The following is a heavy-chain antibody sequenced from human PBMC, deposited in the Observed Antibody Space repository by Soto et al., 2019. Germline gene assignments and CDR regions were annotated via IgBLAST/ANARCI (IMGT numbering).Heavy chain of an antibody. CDR1: GFTFTSSA. CDR2: IVVGSGNT. V-gene: IGHV1-58*01. J-gene: IGHJ6*02. CDR3: AAAVTGTTAYYYYYYGMDV. D-gene: IGHD1-20*01. Sequence: VASVKVSCKASGFTFTSSAVQWVRQARGQRLEWIGWIVVGSGNTNYAQKFQERVTITRDMSTSTAYMELSSLRSEDTAVYYCAAAVTGTTAYYYYYYGMDVWGQGTTVTVSS.